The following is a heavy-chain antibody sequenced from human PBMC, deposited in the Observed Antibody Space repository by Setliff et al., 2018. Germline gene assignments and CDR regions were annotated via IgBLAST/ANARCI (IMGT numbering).Heavy chain of an antibody. V-gene: IGHV1-3*01. J-gene: IGHJ4*02. CDR2: ISAAGGDA. CDR3: VRSSAPQVVLAADFDF. D-gene: IGHD6-19*01. CDR1: GYIFTSNA. Sequence: ASVKVSCKASGYIFTSNAIHWVRQAPGQRLEWMGWISAAGGDAKYSQKFQDRVTMTIDTSATTVYMELQSLRSDDTAVYYCVRSSAPQVVLAADFDFWGQGTPVTVSS.